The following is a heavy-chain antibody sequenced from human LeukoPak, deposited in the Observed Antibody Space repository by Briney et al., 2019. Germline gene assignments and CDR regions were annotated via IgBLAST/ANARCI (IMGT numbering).Heavy chain of an antibody. V-gene: IGHV1-2*02. D-gene: IGHD2-2*01. CDR3: AVRYCSSTSCYFDYYYMDV. CDR1: GYTFTGYY. CDR2: INPNSGGT. J-gene: IGHJ6*03. Sequence: ASVKVSCKVSGYTFTGYYMHWVRQAPGQGLEWMGWINPNSGGTNYAQKFQGRVTMTRDTSISTAYMELSRLRSDDTAVYYCAVRYCSSTSCYFDYYYMDVWGKGTTVSVSS.